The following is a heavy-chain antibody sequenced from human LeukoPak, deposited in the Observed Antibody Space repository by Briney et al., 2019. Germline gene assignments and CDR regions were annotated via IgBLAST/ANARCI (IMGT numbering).Heavy chain of an antibody. CDR2: ISSNGGST. D-gene: IGHD6-19*01. CDR3: VKDRRDSSGWSPFYYFDY. CDR1: GFTFSSYA. Sequence: GGSLRLSCSASGFTFSSYAMHRVRQAPGKGLEYVSAISSNGGSTYYADSVKGRFTISRDNSKNTLYLQMSSLRAEDTAVYYCVKDRRDSSGWSPFYYFDYWGQGTLVTVSS. J-gene: IGHJ4*02. V-gene: IGHV3-64D*06.